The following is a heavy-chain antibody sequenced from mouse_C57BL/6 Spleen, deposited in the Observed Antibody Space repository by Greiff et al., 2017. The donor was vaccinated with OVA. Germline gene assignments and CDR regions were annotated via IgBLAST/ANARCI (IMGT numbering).Heavy chain of an antibody. CDR3: ARGGMGNYIDYYAMDD. CDR1: GYTFTSYW. D-gene: IGHD2-1*01. Sequence: QVQLQQPGTELVKPGASVKLSCKASGYTFTSYWMHWVKQRPGQGLEWIGNINPSNGGTNYNEKFKSKATLTVDKSSSTAYMQLSSLTSEDSAVYYCARGGMGNYIDYYAMDDWGKGTSVTVSS. CDR2: INPSNGGT. J-gene: IGHJ4*01. V-gene: IGHV1-53*01.